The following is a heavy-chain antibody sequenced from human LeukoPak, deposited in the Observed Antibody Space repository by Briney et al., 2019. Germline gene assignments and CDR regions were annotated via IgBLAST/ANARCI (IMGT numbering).Heavy chain of an antibody. V-gene: IGHV3-11*04. CDR3: ARDHSSSWNYFDY. J-gene: IGHJ4*02. CDR1: GFTFTDYY. Sequence: GGSLRLSCAVSGFTFTDYYMNWIRQAPGKGLEWVSYISSSATTIYYADSVKGRFTISRDNAKKSLYLQMNSLRAEDTAVYYCARDHSSSWNYFDYWGQGTLVTVSS. CDR2: ISSSATTI. D-gene: IGHD6-13*01.